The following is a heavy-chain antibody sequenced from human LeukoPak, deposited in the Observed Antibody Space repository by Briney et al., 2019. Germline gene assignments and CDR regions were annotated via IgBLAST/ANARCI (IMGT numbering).Heavy chain of an antibody. Sequence: ISYDGSNKYYADSVKGRFTISRDNSKNTLYLQMSSLRAEDTAVYYCARDPWLDYRGQGTLVTVSS. CDR2: ISYDGSNK. V-gene: IGHV3-33*05. J-gene: IGHJ4*02. D-gene: IGHD3-22*01. CDR3: ARDPWLDY.